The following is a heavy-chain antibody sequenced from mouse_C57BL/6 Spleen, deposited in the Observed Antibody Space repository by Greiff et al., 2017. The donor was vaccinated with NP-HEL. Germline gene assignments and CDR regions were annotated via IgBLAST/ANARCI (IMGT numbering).Heavy chain of an antibody. J-gene: IGHJ2*01. Sequence: EVQLQQSGPVLVKPGPSVKISCKASGFTFTDYYMPWVKQSHGKSLEWIGLVYPYNGGTRYNQKFKGKATLTVDTSTRTVYMELNSLTSEDSAVYYCARVYYYGISYFDDWGQGTTLTVSS. CDR3: ARVYYYGISYFDD. V-gene: IGHV1-36*01. CDR2: VYPYNGGT. D-gene: IGHD1-1*01. CDR1: GFTFTDYY.